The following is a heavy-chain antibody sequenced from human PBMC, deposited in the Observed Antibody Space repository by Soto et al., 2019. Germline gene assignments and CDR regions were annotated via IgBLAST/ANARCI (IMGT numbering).Heavy chain of an antibody. D-gene: IGHD3-9*01. J-gene: IGHJ5*02. CDR1: GYTFTSYG. CDR3: ARDPGYFDWLSLSPYNWFDP. CDR2: ISAYNGNT. V-gene: IGHV1-18*01. Sequence: ASVKVSCKASGYTFTSYGISWVRQAPGQGLEWMGWISAYNGNTNYAQKLQGRVTMTTDTSTSTAYMELRSLRSDDTAVYYCARDPGYFDWLSLSPYNWFDPWGQGTLVTVSS.